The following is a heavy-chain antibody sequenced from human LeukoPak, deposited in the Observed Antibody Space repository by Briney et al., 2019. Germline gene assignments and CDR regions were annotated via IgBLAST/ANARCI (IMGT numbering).Heavy chain of an antibody. V-gene: IGHV3-66*01. J-gene: IGHJ4*02. CDR1: GVTISSNY. Sequence: GGSLRLSCAVSGVTISSNYMSWVRQAPGKGLEWVSLISDGGSTHYADSVKGRFTISRDNSKNTLYLQMSSLRAEDTAVYYCVKAAPGKFSCYYLFDWGQGTLVTVSS. CDR2: ISDGGST. CDR3: VKAAPGKFSCYYLFD. D-gene: IGHD2-15*01.